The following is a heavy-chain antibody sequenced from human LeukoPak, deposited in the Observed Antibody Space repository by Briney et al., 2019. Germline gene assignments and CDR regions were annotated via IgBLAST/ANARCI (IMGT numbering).Heavy chain of an antibody. CDR3: VRLRRNSDSSGYFYYYDN. V-gene: IGHV3-21*01. CDR2: VNTVSSYI. J-gene: IGHJ4*02. CDR1: GFVFSSYS. D-gene: IGHD3-22*01. Sequence: GGSLRLSCAASGFVFSSYSFNWVRQAPGKGLEGVACVNTVSSYIYYADSVRGRFTISRDNAKNSVLLQMNSLRAEDMAMYYCVRLRRNSDSSGYFYYYDNWGQGTLVTVSS.